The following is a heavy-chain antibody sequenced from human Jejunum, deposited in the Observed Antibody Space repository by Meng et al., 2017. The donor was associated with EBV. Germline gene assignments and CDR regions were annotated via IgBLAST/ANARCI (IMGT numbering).Heavy chain of an antibody. V-gene: IGHV4-34*02. D-gene: IGHD3-16*02. CDR3: ARVAFSYTTRSLDS. Sequence: LQQWGAGLLKPSETLSLTCAVYRGSFSGYYWSWIRQHPGKGLEWIGEINHSGSTNYNPSLRSRVTISVETSKNQFSLRLNSVTAADTAVYYCARVAFSYTTRSLDSWGQGTLVTVSS. J-gene: IGHJ4*02. CDR1: RGSFSGYY. CDR2: INHSGST.